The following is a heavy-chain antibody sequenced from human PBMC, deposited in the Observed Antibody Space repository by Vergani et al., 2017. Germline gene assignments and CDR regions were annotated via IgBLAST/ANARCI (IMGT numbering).Heavy chain of an antibody. CDR3: TTDLPPTYYYDSSGYEPFDY. J-gene: IGHJ4*02. D-gene: IGHD3-22*01. V-gene: IGHV3-7*01. CDR1: GFTFSSYW. CDR2: IKQDGREK. Sequence: EVQLVESGGGLVQPGGSLRLSCAASGFTFSSYWMSWVRQAPGKGLEWVANIKQDGREKYYVDSVNGRFTISRDNAKNSLYLKMNSLRAEDTAVYYCTTDLPPTYYYDSSGYEPFDYWGQGTLVTVSS.